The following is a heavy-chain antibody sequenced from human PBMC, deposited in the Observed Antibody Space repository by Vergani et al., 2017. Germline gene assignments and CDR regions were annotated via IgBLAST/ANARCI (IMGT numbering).Heavy chain of an antibody. J-gene: IGHJ4*02. CDR3: AKQYFVSGNYLFDY. CDR2: ISGSGGNT. V-gene: IGHV3-23*04. CDR1: GFTFSSYA. D-gene: IGHD3-9*01. Sequence: EVQRVESGGGLVKRGGSLRHSCGASGFTFSSYAMTWVRLAPGKGLQWVSAISGSGGNTFSTDSVKGRFTISRDNSKNMLFLQMNNLRTEDTAIYYCAKQYFVSGNYLFDYWGQGTLVTVSS.